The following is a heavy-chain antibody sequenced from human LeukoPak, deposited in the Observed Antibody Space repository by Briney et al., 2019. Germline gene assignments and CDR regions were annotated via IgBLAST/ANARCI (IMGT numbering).Heavy chain of an antibody. CDR1: GGSIHTYY. CDR3: ARDRPGGSSLDY. CDR2: IYYTGST. Sequence: SETLSLTCTVSGGSIHTYYWSWIRQPPGKGLEWIGYIYYTGSTNYNPSLKSRVTISVDTSKNQFSLKLSSVTAADTAVYYCARDRPGGSSLDYWGQGTLVTVSS. V-gene: IGHV4-59*01. D-gene: IGHD6-13*01. J-gene: IGHJ4*02.